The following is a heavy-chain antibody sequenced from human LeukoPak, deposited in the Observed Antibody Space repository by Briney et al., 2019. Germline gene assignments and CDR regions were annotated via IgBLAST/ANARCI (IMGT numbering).Heavy chain of an antibody. J-gene: IGHJ4*02. V-gene: IGHV4-59*01. D-gene: IGHD5-24*01. CDR1: GGSISSYY. CDR2: IYYSGST. Sequence: SETLSLTCTVSGGSISSYYWSWIRQPPGKGLEWIGYIYYSGSTNYNPSLKSRVTISVDTSKNQFSLKLSSVTAADTAVYYCARDQGEMATTDWGQGTLVTVSS. CDR3: ARDQGEMATTD.